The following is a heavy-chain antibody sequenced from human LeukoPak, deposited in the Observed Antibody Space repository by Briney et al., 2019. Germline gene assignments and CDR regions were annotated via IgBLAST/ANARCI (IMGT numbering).Heavy chain of an antibody. J-gene: IGHJ4*02. CDR2: IYYSGNT. CDR1: GDSISTSNSY. Sequence: SETLSLTCTVSGDSISTSNSYWGWIRQPPGKGLEWIGSIYYSGNTYYNASLKSRVTISVDTSKNQFSLKLTSVTAADTAVYYCARVRWQGGFVYFDYWGQGTLVTVSS. D-gene: IGHD4-23*01. CDR3: ARVRWQGGFVYFDY. V-gene: IGHV4-39*01.